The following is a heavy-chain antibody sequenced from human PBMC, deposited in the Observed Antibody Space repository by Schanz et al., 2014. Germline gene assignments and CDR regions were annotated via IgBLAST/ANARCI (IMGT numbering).Heavy chain of an antibody. Sequence: QAQLVESGGGVVQPGRSLRLSCAASGFTFSSYGMHWVRQAPGKGLEWVAAMSYDGSIKYYGDSVKGRFTISRDNSKNTLYLHMNTLRSEDTAVYYCARPRFDYGEVDYWGQGALXTVSS. V-gene: IGHV3-30*03. CDR2: MSYDGSIK. D-gene: IGHD4-17*01. J-gene: IGHJ4*02. CDR1: GFTFSSYG. CDR3: ARPRFDYGEVDY.